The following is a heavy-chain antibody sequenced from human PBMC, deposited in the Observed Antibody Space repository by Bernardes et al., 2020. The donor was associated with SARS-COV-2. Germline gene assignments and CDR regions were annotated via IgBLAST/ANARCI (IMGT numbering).Heavy chain of an antibody. J-gene: IGHJ6*02. D-gene: IGHD2-15*01. Sequence: SLRLSCAGSGYTFSRFWMHWVRQVPGQGLVWVSRIDNGGGIVNYADSVKGRFTISRDNGKNTLYLHLNTLRAEDTAVYYWARGRDCGGGSCNGYDYYGMDGWGQGITFTVSS. CDR2: IDNGGGIV. CDR1: GYTFSRFW. CDR3: ARGRDCGGGSCNGYDYYGMDG. V-gene: IGHV3-74*01.